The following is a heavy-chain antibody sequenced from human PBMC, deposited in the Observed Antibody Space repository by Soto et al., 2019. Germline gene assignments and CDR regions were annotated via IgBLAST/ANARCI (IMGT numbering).Heavy chain of an antibody. J-gene: IGHJ5*02. CDR1: GFSLSNARMG. V-gene: IGHV2-26*01. D-gene: IGHD3-22*01. CDR2: IFSNDEK. Sequence: SGPTLVNPTETLTLTCTVSGFSLSNARMGVSWIRHPPGKALEWLAHIFSNDEKSYSTSLKSRLTISKDTSKSQVVLTMTNMDPVDTATYYCARIPSYYYDSSGYLLWFDPWGQGTLVTVSS. CDR3: ARIPSYYYDSSGYLLWFDP.